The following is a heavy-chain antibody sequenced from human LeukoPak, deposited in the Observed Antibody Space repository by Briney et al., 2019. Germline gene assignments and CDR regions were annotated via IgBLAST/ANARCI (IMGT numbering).Heavy chain of an antibody. V-gene: IGHV1-18*01. CDR3: AREEYCTNGVCYTLDY. J-gene: IGHJ4*02. CDR1: GYTFTSYG. CDR2: ISTYNGQT. Sequence: ASVKVSCKASGYTFTSYGIRWVRQARGQGLEWMGWISTYNGQTTYAQQLQGRPTMTTDTSTSTAYMELRSLRSDDTAVYYCAREEYCTNGVCYTLDYWGQGTLVTVSS. D-gene: IGHD2-8*01.